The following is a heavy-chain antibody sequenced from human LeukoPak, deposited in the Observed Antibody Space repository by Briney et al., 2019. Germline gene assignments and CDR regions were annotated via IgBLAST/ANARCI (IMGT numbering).Heavy chain of an antibody. CDR1: GDSVSSNSAA. CDR2: TYYRSRWYN. J-gene: IGHJ4*02. Sequence: SQTLSLPCAISGDSVSSNSAAWNWLRQSPSRGLEWLGRTYYRSRWYNDYAVSVKSRITINPDTSKNQFSLQLNSVTPEDTAVYYCARGTGDPSLFDYWGQGTLVTVSS. CDR3: ARGTGDPSLFDY. D-gene: IGHD7-27*01. V-gene: IGHV6-1*01.